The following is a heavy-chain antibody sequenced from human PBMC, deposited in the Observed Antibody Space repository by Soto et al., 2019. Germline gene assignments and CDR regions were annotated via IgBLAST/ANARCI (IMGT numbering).Heavy chain of an antibody. CDR3: ASTRIPYDDYIWGSYRYDAFDI. V-gene: IGHV4-59*01. CDR2: IYYSGST. J-gene: IGHJ3*02. CDR1: GGSISSYY. D-gene: IGHD3-16*02. Sequence: SETLSLTCTVSGGSISSYYWSWIRQPPGKGLEWIGYIYYSGSTNYNPSLKSRVTISVDTSKDQFSLKLSSVTAADTAVYYCASTRIPYDDYIWGSYRYDAFDIWGQGTMVTVSS.